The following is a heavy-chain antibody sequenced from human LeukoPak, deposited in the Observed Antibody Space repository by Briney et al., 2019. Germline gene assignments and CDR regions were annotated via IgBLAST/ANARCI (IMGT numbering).Heavy chain of an antibody. D-gene: IGHD6-13*01. Sequence: PGRSLRLSCAVSGFTLSEHDMHWVRQIPGKGLAWVAVVKDDGSYTSYAASVKGRFTISRDNFKNTVVLQMNSLSVDDTAIYYCARQSLAASGLDYWGQGMLVTVSS. CDR2: VKDDGSYT. CDR3: ARQSLAASGLDY. V-gene: IGHV3-30*04. CDR1: GFTLSEHD. J-gene: IGHJ4*02.